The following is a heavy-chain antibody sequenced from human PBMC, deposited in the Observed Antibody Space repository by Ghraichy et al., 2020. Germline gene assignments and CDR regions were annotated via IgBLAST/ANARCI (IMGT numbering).Heavy chain of an antibody. CDR1: GFTVSSNY. J-gene: IGHJ6*03. CDR3: ARAAHDYEAVAGIYYYYYYYMDV. D-gene: IGHD6-19*01. Sequence: GESLNISCAASGFTVSSNYMSWVRQAPGKGLEWVSVIYSGGSTYYADSVKGRFTISRHNSKNTLYLQMNSLRAEDTAVYYCARAAHDYEAVAGIYYYYYYYMDVWGKGTTVTVSS. V-gene: IGHV3-53*04. CDR2: IYSGGST.